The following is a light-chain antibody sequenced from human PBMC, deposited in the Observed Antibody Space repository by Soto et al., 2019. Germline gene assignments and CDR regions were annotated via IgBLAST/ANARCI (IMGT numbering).Light chain of an antibody. CDR3: QQYGDSRLT. V-gene: IGKV3-20*01. Sequence: EIVLTQSPGTLSLSPGERATLSCRASQSVTINYLAWYKRKPGQAPRLLIYGASSRATGIPDRFRGSGSGTDFSLTISRLEPEDLAVYYCQQYGDSRLTFGGGTRVE. CDR2: GAS. J-gene: IGKJ4*01. CDR1: QSVTINY.